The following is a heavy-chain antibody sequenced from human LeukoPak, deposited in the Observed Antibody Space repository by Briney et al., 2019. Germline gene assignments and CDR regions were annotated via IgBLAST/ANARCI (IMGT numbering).Heavy chain of an antibody. CDR1: GGSISSYY. V-gene: IGHV4-4*07. D-gene: IGHD3-16*02. CDR2: IYTSGST. Sequence: SETLSLTCTVSGGSISSYYWSWIRQPAGKGLEWIGRIYTSGSTNYNPSLKSRVTMSVDTSKNQFSLKLSSVTAADTAVYYCARVTYYDYVWGSYRRNYFDYWGQETLVTVSS. CDR3: ARVTYYDYVWGSYRRNYFDY. J-gene: IGHJ4*02.